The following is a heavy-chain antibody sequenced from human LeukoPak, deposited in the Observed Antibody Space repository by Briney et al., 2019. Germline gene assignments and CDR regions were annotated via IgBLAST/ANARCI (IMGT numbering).Heavy chain of an antibody. CDR3: ATGSLTDAFDI. Sequence: GASVKVSCKVSGYTLIDLSMHWVRQAPGKGLEWMGGFDPEHGETIYAQKFQGRVTMTKDTSTDTAYMELSSLRSEDTAIYYCATGSLTDAFDIWGQGTMVTVSS. CDR2: FDPEHGET. V-gene: IGHV1-24*01. CDR1: GYTLIDLS. J-gene: IGHJ3*02.